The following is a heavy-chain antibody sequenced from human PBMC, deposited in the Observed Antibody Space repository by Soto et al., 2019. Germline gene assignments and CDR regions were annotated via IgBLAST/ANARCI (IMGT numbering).Heavy chain of an antibody. J-gene: IGHJ4*02. CDR3: VRGYSSFPDI. CDR2: ITPFNGNT. D-gene: IGHD4-4*01. V-gene: IGHV1-18*04. CDR1: GYNFISYG. Sequence: QIQLVQSGPESKKPGASVKVSCQTSGYNFISYGLSWVRQAPGQGLEWLGWITPFNGNTNHPQRFSVKITMTTDTATNTGYLEVRNLKSDDTAVYYCVRGYSSFPDIWGQGTLVTVSS.